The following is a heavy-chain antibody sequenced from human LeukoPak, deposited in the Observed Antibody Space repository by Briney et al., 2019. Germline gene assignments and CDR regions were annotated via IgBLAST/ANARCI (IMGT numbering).Heavy chain of an antibody. CDR2: VNLDGTEE. CDR1: GFVFSTYW. D-gene: IGHD3/OR15-3a*01. Sequence: GRSLRLSCAASGFVFSTYWMTWVRQAPGKGLEWVANVNLDGTEEHYVDSFLKGRFTISRDNAKNSLYLQMNDLRVEDTAVYYCASGRHDFLHWGQGTLVTVSS. CDR3: ASGRHDFLH. J-gene: IGHJ4*02. V-gene: IGHV3-7*01.